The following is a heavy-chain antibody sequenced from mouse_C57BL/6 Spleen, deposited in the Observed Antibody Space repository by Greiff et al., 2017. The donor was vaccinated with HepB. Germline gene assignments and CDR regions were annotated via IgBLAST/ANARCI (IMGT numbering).Heavy chain of an antibody. Sequence: EVMLVESGGGLVQPGGSLKLSCAASGFTFSDYYMYWVRQTPEKRLEWVAYISNGGGSTYYPDTVKGRFTISRDNAKNTLYLQMSRLKSEDTAIYYCARQRTTVVAPDYWGQGTTLTVSS. CDR1: GFTFSDYY. CDR2: ISNGGGST. D-gene: IGHD1-1*01. CDR3: ARQRTTVVAPDY. V-gene: IGHV5-12*01. J-gene: IGHJ2*01.